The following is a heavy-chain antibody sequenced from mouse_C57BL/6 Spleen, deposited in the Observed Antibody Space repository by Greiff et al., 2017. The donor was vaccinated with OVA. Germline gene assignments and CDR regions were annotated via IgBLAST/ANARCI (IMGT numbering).Heavy chain of an antibody. J-gene: IGHJ2*01. CDR3: ASDYDYGGYFDY. Sequence: VQLQESGPGLVKPSQSLSLTCSVTGYSITSGYYWNWIRQFPGNKLEWMGYISYDGSNNYNPSLKNRISITRDTSKNQFFLKLNSVTTEDTATYYCASDYDYGGYFDYWGQGTTLTVSS. D-gene: IGHD2-4*01. CDR2: ISYDGSN. V-gene: IGHV3-6*01. CDR1: GYSITSGYY.